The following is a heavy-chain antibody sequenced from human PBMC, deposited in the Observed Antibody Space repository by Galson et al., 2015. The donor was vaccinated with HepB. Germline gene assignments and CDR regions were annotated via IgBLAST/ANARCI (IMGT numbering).Heavy chain of an antibody. Sequence: SLRLSCAASGFTVSSNYMSWVRQAPGKGLEWVSVIYSGGTTYYADSVKGRFTISRDNSKNTLYFQMNSLRAEDTAVYYCARVRVEGDPLRGYYYSGMDVWGQGTTVTVSS. J-gene: IGHJ6*02. CDR3: ARVRVEGDPLRGYYYSGMDV. CDR2: IYSGGTT. D-gene: IGHD2-21*02. V-gene: IGHV3-53*01. CDR1: GFTVSSNY.